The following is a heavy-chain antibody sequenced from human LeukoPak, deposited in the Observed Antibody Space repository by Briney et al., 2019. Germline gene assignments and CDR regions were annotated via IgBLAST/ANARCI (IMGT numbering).Heavy chain of an antibody. CDR2: IIPIFGTA. V-gene: IGHV1-69*01. CDR1: GGTFSSYA. J-gene: IGHJ4*02. CDR3: AREFKGSGKSSFDY. D-gene: IGHD3-10*01. Sequence: ASVKVSCKASGGTFSSYAISWVRQAPGQGLEWMGGIIPIFGTANYAQKFQGRVTITADESTSTAYMELSSLRSEDTAVYYCAREFKGSGKSSFDYWGQGTLVTVSS.